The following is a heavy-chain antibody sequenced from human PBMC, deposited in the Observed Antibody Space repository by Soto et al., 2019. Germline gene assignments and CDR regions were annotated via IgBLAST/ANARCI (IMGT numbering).Heavy chain of an antibody. CDR3: ARIKLVEWFFINVEVYDMDV. D-gene: IGHD3-3*01. J-gene: IGHJ6*02. CDR1: GFSLSDYA. CDR2: ISSDSRTI. Sequence: GGSLRLSCVASGFSLSDYAVNWVRQAPGKGLEWVSFISSDSRTIYYADSVEGRFTVSRDNARNSVSLQMDSLRDEDAAVYYCARIKLVEWFFINVEVYDMDVLGQGTPVTVSS. V-gene: IGHV3-48*02.